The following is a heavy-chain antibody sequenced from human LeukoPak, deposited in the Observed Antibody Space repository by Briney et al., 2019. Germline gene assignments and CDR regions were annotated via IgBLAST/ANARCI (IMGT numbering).Heavy chain of an antibody. V-gene: IGHV3-30*18. CDR1: GFTFSSYG. J-gene: IGHJ4*02. CDR2: ISYDGSDK. CDR3: AKVGAWAHYDILTGYYRSGYYFDY. Sequence: GGSLRLSCAASGFTFSSYGMHWVRQAPGKGLEWVAVISYDGSDKYYADSVKGRFTISRDNSENTLYLQMNSLRAEDTAVYYCAKVGAWAHYDILTGYYRSGYYFDYWGQGTLVTVSS. D-gene: IGHD3-9*01.